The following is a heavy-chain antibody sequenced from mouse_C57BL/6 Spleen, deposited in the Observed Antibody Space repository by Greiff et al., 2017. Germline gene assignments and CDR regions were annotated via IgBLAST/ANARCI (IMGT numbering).Heavy chain of an antibody. V-gene: IGHV1-80*01. Sequence: VQLVESGAELVKPGASVKISCKASGYAFSSYWMTWVQQRPGKGLEWIGHICPGGGDTYYTGKFKGKATLTADKSTSTAYMQRSRLASEDTAVYFCAREDPYYFDYWGQGTTLTVSS. CDR1: GYAFSSYW. CDR3: AREDPYYFDY. J-gene: IGHJ2*01. CDR2: ICPGGGDT.